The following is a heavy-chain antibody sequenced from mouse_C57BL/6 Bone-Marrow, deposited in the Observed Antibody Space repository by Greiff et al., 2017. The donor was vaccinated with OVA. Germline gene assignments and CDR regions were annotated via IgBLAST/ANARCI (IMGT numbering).Heavy chain of an antibody. CDR1: GYAFSSSW. CDR3: ARSKDYYGSSEDFDY. V-gene: IGHV1-82*01. Sequence: QVQLQQSGPELVKPGASVKISCKASGYAFSSSWMNWVKQRPGKGLEWIGRLYPGDGDTNYNGKFKGKATLTADKSSSTAYMQLSSLTSEDSAVYFCARSKDYYGSSEDFDYWGQGTTLTVSS. J-gene: IGHJ2*01. CDR2: LYPGDGDT. D-gene: IGHD1-1*01.